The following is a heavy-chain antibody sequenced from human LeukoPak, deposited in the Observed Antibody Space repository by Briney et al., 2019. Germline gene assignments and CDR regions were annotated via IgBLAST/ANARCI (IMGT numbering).Heavy chain of an antibody. CDR1: GGSISSSSYY. CDR2: IYYSGST. CDR3: ARHFVVVPAAIGWFDP. D-gene: IGHD2-2*02. Sequence: SETLSLTCTVSGGSISSSSYYWGWIRQPPGKGLEWIGSIYYSGSTYYNPSLKSRVTISVDTSKNQFSLKLSSVTAADTAVYYCARHFVVVPAAIGWFDPWGQGTLVTVSP. J-gene: IGHJ5*02. V-gene: IGHV4-39*01.